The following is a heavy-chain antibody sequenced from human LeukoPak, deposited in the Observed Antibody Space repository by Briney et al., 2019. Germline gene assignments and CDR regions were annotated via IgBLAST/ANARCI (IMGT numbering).Heavy chain of an antibody. J-gene: IGHJ4*02. Sequence: GASVKVSCKASGYTFTDYYMHWVRQAPGQGLEWMGWINPNSGDTNSAQKFQGWVTMTRDTSISTAYMELSRLRSDDTALYYCTRDGGFDYWGQGTLVTVSS. D-gene: IGHD3-16*01. CDR2: INPNSGDT. CDR3: TRDGGFDY. CDR1: GYTFTDYY. V-gene: IGHV1-2*04.